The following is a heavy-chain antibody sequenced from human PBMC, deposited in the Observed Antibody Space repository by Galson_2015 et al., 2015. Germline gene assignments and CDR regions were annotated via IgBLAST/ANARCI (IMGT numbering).Heavy chain of an antibody. Sequence: SLRLSCAVSGLSFNSYAMHWVRQAPGEGLEWVSFISYDGGNKDYADSVKGRFTISRDNSKNTVYLQMNSLRTEDTAVYYCARGVAATGTLLDYWGQGTLVTVSS. CDR3: ARGVAATGTLLDY. CDR1: GLSFNSYA. D-gene: IGHD6-13*01. CDR2: ISYDGGNK. J-gene: IGHJ4*02. V-gene: IGHV3-30*04.